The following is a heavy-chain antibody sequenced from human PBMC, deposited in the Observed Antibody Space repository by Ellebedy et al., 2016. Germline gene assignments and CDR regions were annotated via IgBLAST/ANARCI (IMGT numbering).Heavy chain of an antibody. Sequence: GGSLRLXXAASGFTFSDYWMHWVRQTPGKGLVWVSRINNDGSSSSYADSVKGRFTISRDNAKNSLYLQMNSLRAEDTAVYYCAKDARSGSAQRRPAFDFWGQGTKVTVSS. D-gene: IGHD1-26*01. J-gene: IGHJ3*01. V-gene: IGHV3-74*01. CDR2: INNDGSSS. CDR3: AKDARSGSAQRRPAFDF. CDR1: GFTFSDYW.